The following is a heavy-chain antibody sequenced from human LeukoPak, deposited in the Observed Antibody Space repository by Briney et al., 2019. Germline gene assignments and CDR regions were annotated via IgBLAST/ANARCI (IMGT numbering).Heavy chain of an antibody. D-gene: IGHD2-2*01. CDR3: ARDPVVPAASWFDP. CDR1: GYIFTSYG. CDR2: ISAYNGNT. J-gene: IGHJ5*02. V-gene: IGHV1-18*01. Sequence: ASVKVSCKASGYIFTSYGISWVRQAPGQGLEWMGWISAYNGNTNYAQKLQGRVTMTTDTSTSTAYMELRSLRSDDTAVYYCARDPVVPAASWFDPWGQGTLVTVSS.